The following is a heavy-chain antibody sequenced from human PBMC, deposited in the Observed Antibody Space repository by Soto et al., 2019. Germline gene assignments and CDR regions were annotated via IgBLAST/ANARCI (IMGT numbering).Heavy chain of an antibody. V-gene: IGHV3-53*01. CDR1: GFSVNNNY. CDR2: IYTRGST. J-gene: IGHJ4*02. CDR3: AKLWGYYFES. Sequence: LRLSCAASGFSVNNNYMTWVRQTPGRRPEWVAVIYTRGSTHYADFATGRFTFSRDNSKNTLYLQMNSLRPEETAVYYCAKLWGYYFESWGPGTLVTVSS. D-gene: IGHD2-21*01.